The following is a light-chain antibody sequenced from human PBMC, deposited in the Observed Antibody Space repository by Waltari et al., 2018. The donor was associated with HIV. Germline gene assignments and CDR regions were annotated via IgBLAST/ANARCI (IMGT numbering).Light chain of an antibody. J-gene: IGLJ2*01. Sequence: QSVLTQPPSVSGAPGQRVTISCTGSSSNIGAGYDVTWYQQLPGKAHTLPIYANINRPSGFPDRFSGSKSGSSASLAITGLQAEDEAHYYCQSFDSSLTTSGVIFGGGTKLTVL. CDR2: ANI. CDR1: SSNIGAGYD. CDR3: QSFDSSLTTSGVI. V-gene: IGLV1-40*01.